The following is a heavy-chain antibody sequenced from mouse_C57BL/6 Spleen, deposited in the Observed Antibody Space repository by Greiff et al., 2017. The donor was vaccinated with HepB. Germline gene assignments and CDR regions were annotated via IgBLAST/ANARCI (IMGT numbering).Heavy chain of an antibody. CDR1: GYAFSSYW. CDR2: IYPGDGDT. CDR3: ARGSYGSSPWFAY. D-gene: IGHD1-1*01. J-gene: IGHJ3*01. V-gene: IGHV1-80*01. Sequence: VKLVESGAELVKPGASVKISCKASGYAFSSYWMNWVKQRPGKGLEWIGQIYPGDGDTNYNGKFKGKATLTADKSSSTAYMQLSSLTSEDSAVYFCARGSYGSSPWFAYWGQGTLVTVSA.